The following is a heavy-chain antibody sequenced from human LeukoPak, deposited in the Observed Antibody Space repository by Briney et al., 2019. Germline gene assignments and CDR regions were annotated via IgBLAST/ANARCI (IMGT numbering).Heavy chain of an antibody. V-gene: IGHV4-4*07. D-gene: IGHD3-22*01. Sequence: SETLSLTCTVSGGSISSYYWSWIRQPAGKGLEWIGRIYTSGSTNYNPSLKSRVTISVDTSKNQFSLKLSSVTAADTAVYYCATTYYDSSGYYGDYWGQGTLVTVSS. CDR3: ATTYYDSSGYYGDY. CDR1: GGSISSYY. CDR2: IYTSGST. J-gene: IGHJ4*02.